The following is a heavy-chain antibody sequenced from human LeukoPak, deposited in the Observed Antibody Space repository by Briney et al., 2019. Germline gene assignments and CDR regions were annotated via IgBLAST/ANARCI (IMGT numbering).Heavy chain of an antibody. CDR1: GFTVRSNY. D-gene: IGHD6-13*01. Sequence: GGSLRLSCVASGFTVRSNYMSWVRQAPGRGLEWVSVVYSGGTTYYADSVKGRFTISRDNSKNTLYLQMNSLRAEDTAVYYCARVKVAVAGIGWFDPWARDPWSPSPQ. CDR2: VYSGGTT. CDR3: ARVKVAVAGIGWFDP. V-gene: IGHV3-53*01. J-gene: IGHJ5*02.